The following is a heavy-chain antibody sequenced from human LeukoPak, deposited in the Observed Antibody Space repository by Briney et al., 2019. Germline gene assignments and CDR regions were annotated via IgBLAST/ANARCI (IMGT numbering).Heavy chain of an antibody. J-gene: IGHJ5*02. Sequence: PETLSLTCTVSGGSISSYYWSWVRQPAGNGLEWIGRIYTSGSTNYNPSLKSRVTMSVDTSKNQFSLKLSSVTAADTAVYYCARDSTVESEFDPWGQGTLVTVSS. D-gene: IGHD4-23*01. CDR2: IYTSGST. CDR3: ARDSTVESEFDP. CDR1: GGSISSYY. V-gene: IGHV4-4*07.